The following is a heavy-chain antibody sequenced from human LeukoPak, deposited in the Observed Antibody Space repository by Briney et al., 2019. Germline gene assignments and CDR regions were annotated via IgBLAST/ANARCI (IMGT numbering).Heavy chain of an antibody. CDR1: GFTFSSYA. CDR3: AKSSYYDASGYYREYYFDS. CDR2: ISGSGGST. J-gene: IGHJ4*02. D-gene: IGHD3-22*01. Sequence: GGSLRLSCAASGFTFSSYAMSWVRQAPGKGLEWVSAISGSGGSTYYADSVKGRFTISRDNSKNTLYLQMNSLRAEDTAVYYCAKSSYYDASGYYREYYFDSWGREPWSPSPQ. V-gene: IGHV3-23*01.